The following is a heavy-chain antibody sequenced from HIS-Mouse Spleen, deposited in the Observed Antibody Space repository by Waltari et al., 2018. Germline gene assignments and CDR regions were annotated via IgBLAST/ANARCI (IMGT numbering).Heavy chain of an antibody. V-gene: IGHV1-46*03. D-gene: IGHD6-13*01. CDR2: INPSGGSK. J-gene: IGHJ3*02. Sequence: QVQLVQSGAEVTKPGASVKVSCKASGYTFTSYYMHWVRQAPGQGREWMGIINPSGGSKSYAQKSQGRVTMTRDTSTSTVYMELSSLRSEDTAVYYCARGSGYSSSWDAFDIWGQGTMVTVSS. CDR1: GYTFTSYY. CDR3: ARGSGYSSSWDAFDI.